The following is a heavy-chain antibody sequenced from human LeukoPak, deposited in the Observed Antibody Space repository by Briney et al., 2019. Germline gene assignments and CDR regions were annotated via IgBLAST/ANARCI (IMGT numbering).Heavy chain of an antibody. CDR3: ARDKEDSSGFPLGY. CDR1: GFTFSSYW. D-gene: IGHD3-22*01. CDR2: INSYGSST. V-gene: IGHV3-74*01. J-gene: IGHJ4*02. Sequence: GGSLRLSCAASGFTFSSYWMHWVCQAPGKGLVWVSRINSYGSSTSYADSVKGRFTISRDNAKNTLYLQMNSLRAEDTAVYYCARDKEDSSGFPLGYWGQGTLVTVSS.